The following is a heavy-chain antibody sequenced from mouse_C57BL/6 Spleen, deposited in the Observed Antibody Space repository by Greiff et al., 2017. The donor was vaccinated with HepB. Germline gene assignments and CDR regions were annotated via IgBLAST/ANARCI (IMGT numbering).Heavy chain of an antibody. D-gene: IGHD2-4*01. CDR1: GFTFSDYG. CDR3: ARYDSYYAMDY. V-gene: IGHV5-17*01. Sequence: EVQLVESGGGLVKPGGSLKLSCAASGFTFSDYGMHWVRQAPEKGLEWVAYISSGSSTIYYADKVKGRFTITRDNAKNTLFLQMTSLRSEDTAMYYCARYDSYYAMDYWGQGTSVTVSS. CDR2: ISSGSSTI. J-gene: IGHJ4*01.